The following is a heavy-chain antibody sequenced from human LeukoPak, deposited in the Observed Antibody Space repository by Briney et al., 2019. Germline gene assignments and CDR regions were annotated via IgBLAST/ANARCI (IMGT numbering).Heavy chain of an antibody. D-gene: IGHD1-26*01. CDR3: ARGGYYTLFDY. Sequence: PGRSLRLSCAASGFTFSSYAMHWVRQAPGKGLEWVAVISYDGSNKYYADSVKGRFTISRDNSKNTLYLQMNSLRAEDTAVYYCARGGYYTLFDYWGQGTLVTVSS. CDR2: ISYDGSNK. J-gene: IGHJ4*02. V-gene: IGHV3-30-3*01. CDR1: GFTFSSYA.